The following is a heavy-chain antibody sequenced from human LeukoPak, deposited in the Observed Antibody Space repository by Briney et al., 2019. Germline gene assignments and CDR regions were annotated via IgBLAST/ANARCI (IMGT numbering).Heavy chain of an antibody. Sequence: SETLSLTCAVSGGSISSGGYSWSWIRQPPGKGLEWIGYIYYSGSTYYNPSLKSRVTISVDTSKNQFSLKLSSVTAADTAVYYCARGPDLDYWGQGTLVTVSS. CDR1: GGSISSGGYS. J-gene: IGHJ4*02. CDR2: IYYSGST. CDR3: ARGPDLDY. V-gene: IGHV4-30-4*07. D-gene: IGHD1-14*01.